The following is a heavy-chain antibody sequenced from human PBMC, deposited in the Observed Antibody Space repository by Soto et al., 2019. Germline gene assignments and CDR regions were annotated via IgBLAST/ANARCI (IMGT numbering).Heavy chain of an antibody. CDR1: GGSISSYY. CDR2: IYYSGST. J-gene: IGHJ6*03. Sequence: SETLSLTCTVSGGSISSYYWSWIREPPGNGLEWIGYIYYSGSTNYNPSLKSRVTISVDTSKNQFSLKLSSVTAADTAVYYCARSQRGYSGYDYMRGAAYYYMDVWGKGTTVTVSS. D-gene: IGHD5-12*01. V-gene: IGHV4-59*08. CDR3: ARSQRGYSGYDYMRGAAYYYMDV.